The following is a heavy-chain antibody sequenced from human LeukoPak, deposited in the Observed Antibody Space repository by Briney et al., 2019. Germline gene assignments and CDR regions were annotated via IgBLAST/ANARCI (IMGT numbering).Heavy chain of an antibody. V-gene: IGHV1-69*05. CDR3: ARPLRSGYYYNAFDI. Sequence: SVKVSCKASGYTFTSYGISWVRQAPGQGLEWMGRIIPIFGTANYAQKFQGRVTITTDESTSTAYMELSSPRSEDTAVYYCARPLRSGYYYNAFDIWGQGTMVTVSS. D-gene: IGHD3-22*01. CDR2: IIPIFGTA. J-gene: IGHJ3*02. CDR1: GYTFTSYG.